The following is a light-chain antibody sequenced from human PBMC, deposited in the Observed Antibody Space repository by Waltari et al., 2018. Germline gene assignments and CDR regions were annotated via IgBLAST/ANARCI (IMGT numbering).Light chain of an antibody. J-gene: IGKJ2*01. CDR2: KTS. Sequence: DIQLTQSPSSLAASVGDRVTLTCRASQDIGGYLNWYQQQPGKAPKLLIYKTSILNNGVPSRFSGGSSRIDYTLTITNLQPEDIATYYCQYFDNLPMFTFGPGTKVEIK. CDR1: QDIGGY. CDR3: QYFDNLPMFT. V-gene: IGKV1-33*01.